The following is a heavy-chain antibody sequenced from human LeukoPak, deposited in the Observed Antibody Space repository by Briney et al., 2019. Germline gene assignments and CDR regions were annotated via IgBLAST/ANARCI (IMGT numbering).Heavy chain of an antibody. D-gene: IGHD5-12*01. CDR1: GGSITSSSYY. J-gene: IGHJ4*02. CDR3: ARRVIVATLDY. CDR2: FYYGGTT. Sequence: SETLSLTCTVSGGSITSSSYYWAWIRQPPGKGLEWIGSFYYGGTTFYNPSLKSRVTISAGTSKNQFSLKLTSVTAADTAVYYCARRVIVATLDYWGQGILVTVSS. V-gene: IGHV4-39*01.